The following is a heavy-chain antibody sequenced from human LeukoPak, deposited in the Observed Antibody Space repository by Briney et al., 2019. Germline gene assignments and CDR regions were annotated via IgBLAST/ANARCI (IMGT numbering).Heavy chain of an antibody. CDR3: VARITSYYYMDV. CDR1: GGTFSSYA. J-gene: IGHJ6*03. V-gene: IGHV1-69*13. D-gene: IGHD5-12*01. CDR2: IIPIFGTA. Sequence: SVKVSCTASGGTFSSYAISWVRQAPGQGLEWMGGIIPIFGTANYAQKFQGRVTITADESTSTAYMDLSSLRSEDTAVYYCVARITSYYYMDVWGKGTTVTISS.